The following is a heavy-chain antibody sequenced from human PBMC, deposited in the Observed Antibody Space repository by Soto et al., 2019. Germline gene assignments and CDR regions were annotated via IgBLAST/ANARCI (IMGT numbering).Heavy chain of an antibody. V-gene: IGHV1-18*01. Sequence: QIQLVQSGAEWRKTGASVKVSSRASGYSFSFYGINWVRQAPGQGLERMGWINPSDGNRNFAQKFEERVTMTTATATNTVFLELRSLKSDDTAIYYCARDRLGGYDSSGFYSWGQATMAAVSS. CDR2: INPSDGNR. CDR1: GYSFSFYG. D-gene: IGHD3-22*01. CDR3: ARDRLGGYDSSGFYS. J-gene: IGHJ4*02.